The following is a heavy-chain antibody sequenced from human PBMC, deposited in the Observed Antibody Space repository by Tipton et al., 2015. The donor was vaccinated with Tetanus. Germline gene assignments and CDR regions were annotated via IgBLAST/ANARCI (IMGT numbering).Heavy chain of an antibody. V-gene: IGHV4-59*01. CDR3: ARERITMVRGVIRRAFDI. J-gene: IGHJ3*02. CDR2: IYYSGST. CDR1: GGSISSYY. D-gene: IGHD3-10*01. Sequence: TLSLTCTVSGGSISSYYWSWIRQPPGKGLEWIGYIYYSGSTNYNPSLKSRVTISVDMSKNQFSLKLSSVTAADTAVYYCARERITMVRGVIRRAFDIWGQGTMFTVSS.